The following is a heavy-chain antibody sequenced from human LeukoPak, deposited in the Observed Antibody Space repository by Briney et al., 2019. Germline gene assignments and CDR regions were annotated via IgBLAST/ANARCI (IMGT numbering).Heavy chain of an antibody. CDR2: IYSGGST. D-gene: IGHD3-10*01. V-gene: IGHV3-53*05. CDR3: AKDLSTSGKWAFDI. Sequence: GGSLRLSCAASGFTFSSYAMHWVRQAPGKGLEWVSVIYSGGSTYYADSVKGRFTISRDNSKNTLYLQMNSLRAEDTSLYYCAKDLSTSGKWAFDIWGQGTMVTVSS. J-gene: IGHJ3*02. CDR1: GFTFSSYA.